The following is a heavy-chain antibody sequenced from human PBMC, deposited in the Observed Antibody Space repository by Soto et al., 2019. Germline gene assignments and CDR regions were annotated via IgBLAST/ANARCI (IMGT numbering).Heavy chain of an antibody. Sequence: SETLSLTCTVSGGSISSGGYYWSWIRQHPGKGLEWIGYIYYSGSTYYNPSLKSRVTISVDTSKNQFSLKLSSVTAADMAVYYCARYPIITGTSTHGMVVWGQATRVTVFS. D-gene: IGHD1-7*01. CDR2: IYYSGST. J-gene: IGHJ6*02. CDR3: ARYPIITGTSTHGMVV. CDR1: GGSISSGGYY. V-gene: IGHV4-31*03.